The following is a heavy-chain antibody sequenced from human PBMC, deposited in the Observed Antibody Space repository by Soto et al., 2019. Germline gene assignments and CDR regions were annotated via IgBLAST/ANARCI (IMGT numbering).Heavy chain of an antibody. J-gene: IGHJ3*02. CDR3: AGRYTSDAFDI. CDR1: QNTFTGYY. CDR2: INPNSGGT. Sequence: ASVKVTCKTSQNTFTGYYMHWVRQAPGQGLEWMGWINPNSGGTKYAQKFQGWVTMTRDMSISTAYMELSRLRSDDTAVYYCAGRYTSDAFDIWGQGTMVTVSS. D-gene: IGHD3-9*01. V-gene: IGHV1-2*04.